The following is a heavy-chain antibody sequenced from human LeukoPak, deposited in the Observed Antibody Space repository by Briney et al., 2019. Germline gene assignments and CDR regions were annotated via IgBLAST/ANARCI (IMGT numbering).Heavy chain of an antibody. V-gene: IGHV3-21*01. CDR2: ISSSSSYI. CDR3: AREVAIAARTYNWFDP. CDR1: GFTFSSYS. J-gene: IGHJ5*02. D-gene: IGHD6-6*01. Sequence: GGSLRLSCAASGFTFSSYSMNWVRQAPGKGLEWVSSISSSSSYIHYADSVKGRFTISRDNAKNSLYLQMNSLRAEDTAVYYCAREVAIAARTYNWFDPWGQGTLVTVSS.